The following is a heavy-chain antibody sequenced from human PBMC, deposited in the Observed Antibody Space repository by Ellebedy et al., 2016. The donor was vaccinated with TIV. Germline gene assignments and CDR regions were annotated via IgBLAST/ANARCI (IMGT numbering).Heavy chain of an antibody. V-gene: IGHV4-4*07. Sequence: SETLSLTCTVSGGSISGYYWSWIRQPAGKGLEWIGRIYTSGSTNYNPSLKSRVTMSVDTSKNQFSLKLSSVTAADTAVYYCARDLWFGELGNWFDPWGQGTLVTVSS. J-gene: IGHJ5*02. D-gene: IGHD3-10*01. CDR2: IYTSGST. CDR1: GGSISGYY. CDR3: ARDLWFGELGNWFDP.